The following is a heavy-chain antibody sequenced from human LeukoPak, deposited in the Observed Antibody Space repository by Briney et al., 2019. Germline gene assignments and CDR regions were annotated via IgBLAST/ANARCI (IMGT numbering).Heavy chain of an antibody. J-gene: IGHJ6*03. CDR2: IYPGDSDT. V-gene: IGHV5-51*01. Sequence: GESLKISCKGSGYSFTSYWIGWVRQMPGKGLEWMGIIYPGDSDTRYSPSFQGQVTISADESISTAYLQWSSLKASDTAMYYCARHRDYDYVWGSSGADYYYYMDVWGKGTTVTVSS. CDR3: ARHRDYDYVWGSSGADYYYYMDV. CDR1: GYSFTSYW. D-gene: IGHD3-16*01.